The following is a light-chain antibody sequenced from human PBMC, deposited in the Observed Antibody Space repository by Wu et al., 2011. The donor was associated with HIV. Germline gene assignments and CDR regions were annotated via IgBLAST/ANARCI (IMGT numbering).Light chain of an antibody. CDR2: GTS. Sequence: EMVLTQSPGTLSLSPGERATLSCRASQTVSNTYLAWYQQKPGQAPRLLIYGTSSRATGIPDRFSGSGSGTDFTLTISRLEPEDFAVYYCQQYGSSPYTFGRGPSWRS. CDR1: QTVSNTY. J-gene: IGKJ2*01. V-gene: IGKV3-20*01. CDR3: QQYGSSPYT.